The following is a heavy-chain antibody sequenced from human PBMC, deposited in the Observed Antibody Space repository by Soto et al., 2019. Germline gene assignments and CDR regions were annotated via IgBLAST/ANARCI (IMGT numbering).Heavy chain of an antibody. CDR2: ISGSGGST. J-gene: IGHJ4*02. D-gene: IGHD3-3*01. V-gene: IGHV3-23*01. Sequence: GGSLRLSCAASGFTFSSYAMSWVRQAPGKGLEWVSAISGSGGSTYYADSVKGRFTISRDNSKNTLYLQMNSLRAEDTAVYYCAKDDTIFGVVNPGFRGFDYWGQGTLVTVSS. CDR1: GFTFSSYA. CDR3: AKDDTIFGVVNPGFRGFDY.